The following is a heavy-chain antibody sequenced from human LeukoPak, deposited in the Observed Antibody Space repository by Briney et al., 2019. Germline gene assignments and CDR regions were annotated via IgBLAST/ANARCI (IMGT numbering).Heavy chain of an antibody. J-gene: IGHJ6*03. CDR1: GGSISSGSYY. CDR3: ARVPLGYYHYMDV. V-gene: IGHV4-61*02. D-gene: IGHD1-1*01. Sequence: PSETLSLTCTVSGGSISSGSYYWSWIRQPAGKGLEWIGRIYTSGSTNYNPSLKSRVTTSVDTSKNQFSLKLSSVTAADTAVYYCARVPLGYYHYMDVWGKGTTVTVSS. CDR2: IYTSGST.